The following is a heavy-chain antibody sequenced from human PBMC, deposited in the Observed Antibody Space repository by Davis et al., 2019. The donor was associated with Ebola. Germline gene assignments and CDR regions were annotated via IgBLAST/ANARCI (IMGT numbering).Heavy chain of an antibody. CDR1: GDSVTNERYY. Sequence: PSETLSLTCSVSGDSVTNERYYWSWIRQPPGMGLEWIGYIYFRGSTNYSPSLKGRVTISLDTSNNQFSLRLDSVTAADTAVYYCARVGPTLADVQLDVWHFDLWGRGTLVTVAS. CDR3: ARVGPTLADVQLDVWHFDL. CDR2: IYFRGST. V-gene: IGHV4-61*01. J-gene: IGHJ2*01. D-gene: IGHD2-15*01.